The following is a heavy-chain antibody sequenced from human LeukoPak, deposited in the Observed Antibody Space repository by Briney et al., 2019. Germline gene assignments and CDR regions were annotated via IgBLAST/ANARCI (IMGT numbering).Heavy chain of an antibody. Sequence: PGGSLRLSCATSGFTVNNNYMSWVRQAPGKGLEWVSVIYGAGAGITYYIDSVKGRFTISRDNSRNTVYLQMNSLRAEDTAVYYCARAPTYGPGSSFDYWGQGTLVTVSS. J-gene: IGHJ4*02. CDR3: ARAPTYGPGSSFDY. V-gene: IGHV3-53*01. CDR1: GFTVNNNY. CDR2: IYGAGAGIT. D-gene: IGHD3-10*01.